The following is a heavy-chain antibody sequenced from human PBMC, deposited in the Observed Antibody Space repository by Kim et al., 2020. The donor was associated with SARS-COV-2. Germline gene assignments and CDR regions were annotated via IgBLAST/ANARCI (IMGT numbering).Heavy chain of an antibody. J-gene: IGHJ6*02. Sequence: SVESRITISPDTSKNQFALQLNSVTPEDTAVYYCARDGAGYSSNAYNVDVWGQGTAVTVSS. CDR3: ARDGAGYSSNAYNVDV. D-gene: IGHD2-2*01. V-gene: IGHV6-1*01.